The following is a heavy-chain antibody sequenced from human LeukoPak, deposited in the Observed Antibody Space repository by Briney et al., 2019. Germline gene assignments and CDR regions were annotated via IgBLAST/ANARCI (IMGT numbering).Heavy chain of an antibody. CDR1: GFTFSNYN. Sequence: GGSLRLSCAASGFTFSNYNMNWVRQAPGKGLEWVANIKQDGSEKFYVDSVKGRFTISRDNAKNSLYLQMNSLRAEDTAVYYCARDRGYGYNWFDPWGQGTLVTVSS. CDR2: IKQDGSEK. V-gene: IGHV3-7*01. CDR3: ARDRGYGYNWFDP. D-gene: IGHD5-12*01. J-gene: IGHJ5*02.